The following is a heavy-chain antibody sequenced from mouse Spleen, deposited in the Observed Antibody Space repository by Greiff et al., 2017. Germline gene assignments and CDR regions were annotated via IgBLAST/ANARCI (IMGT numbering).Heavy chain of an antibody. CDR2: IWSDGST. D-gene: IGHD2-5*01. CDR1: GFSLTSYG. CDR3: ARHGGYSIDWYFDV. J-gene: IGHJ1*03. Sequence: QVQLKESGPGLVAPSQSLSITCTVSGFSLTSYGVHWVRQPPGKGLEWLVVIWSDGSTTYNSALKSRLSISKDNSKSQVFLKMNSLQTDDTAMYYCARHGGYSIDWYFDVWGTGTTVTVSS. V-gene: IGHV2-6-1*01.